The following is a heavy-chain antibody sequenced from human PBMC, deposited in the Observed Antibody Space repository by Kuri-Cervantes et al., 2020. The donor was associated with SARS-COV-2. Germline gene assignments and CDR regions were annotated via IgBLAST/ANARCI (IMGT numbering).Heavy chain of an antibody. J-gene: IGHJ4*02. CDR1: RFNFGSCD. D-gene: IGHD3-22*01. V-gene: IGHV3-21*05. Sequence: GESLKISCAASRFNFGSCDMNWVRQAPGKGLEWVSYISSSSSYTNYADSVKGRFTISRDNAKNSLYLQMNSLRAEDTAVYYCARVGYYDSSGYYTNKGYFDYWGQGTLVTVSS. CDR2: ISSSSSYT. CDR3: ARVGYYDSSGYYTNKGYFDY.